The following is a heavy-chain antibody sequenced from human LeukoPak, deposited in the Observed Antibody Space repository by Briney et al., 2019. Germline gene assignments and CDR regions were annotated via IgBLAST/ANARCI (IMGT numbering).Heavy chain of an antibody. CDR3: ARDLYGDYVRGRLSGAFDI. CDR2: ISAYNGNT. CDR1: GYTFTSFG. J-gene: IGHJ3*02. Sequence: ASVKVSCKASGYTFTSFGISWVRQAPGQGLEWMGWISAYNGNTYSAEKFQGRVTMTRDMSTSTVYMELSSLRSEDTAVYYCARDLYGDYVRGRLSGAFDIWGQGTMVTVSS. V-gene: IGHV1-18*01. D-gene: IGHD4-17*01.